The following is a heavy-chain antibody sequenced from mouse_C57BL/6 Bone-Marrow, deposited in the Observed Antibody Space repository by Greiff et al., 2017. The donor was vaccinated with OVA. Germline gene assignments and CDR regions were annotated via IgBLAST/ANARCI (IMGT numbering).Heavy chain of an antibody. Sequence: EVQVVESGGDLVKPGGSLKLSCAASGFTFSSYGMSWVRQTPDKRLEWVATISSGGSYTYYPDSVQGRFTISRDNAKNTLYLQMSSLKAEDTAMYYCARGGYYFSWFAYWGQGTLVTVSA. CDR1: GFTFSSYG. CDR2: ISSGGSYT. CDR3: ARGGYYFSWFAY. V-gene: IGHV5-6*01. J-gene: IGHJ3*01. D-gene: IGHD1-1*01.